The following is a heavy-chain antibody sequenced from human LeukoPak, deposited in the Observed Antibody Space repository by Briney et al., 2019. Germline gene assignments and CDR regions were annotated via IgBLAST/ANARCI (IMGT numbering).Heavy chain of an antibody. V-gene: IGHV1-18*01. D-gene: IGHD6-6*01. CDR2: ISAYNGNT. Sequence: VASVKVSCKASGYTFTSYGISWVRQAPGQGLEWMGWISAYNGNTNYAQKLQGRVTMTTDTSTSTAYMELRSLRSEDTAVYYCVHSSSRYYFDYWGQGTLVTVSS. CDR3: VHSSSRYYFDY. CDR1: GYTFTSYG. J-gene: IGHJ4*02.